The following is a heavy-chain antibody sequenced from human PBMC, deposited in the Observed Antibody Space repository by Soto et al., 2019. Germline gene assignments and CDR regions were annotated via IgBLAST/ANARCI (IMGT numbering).Heavy chain of an antibody. Sequence: PXXSLRLSCAASGFTFISYAMSWVRQAPGKGLEWVSHXSGSAXRTYYEDSAKXXFTISTDXXKNKTYLQMNSLRAEDTAVYYCAKSTRRSCYDYWGQGTLVTVSS. CDR1: GFTFISYA. V-gene: IGHV3-23*01. J-gene: IGHJ4*02. D-gene: IGHD2-2*01. CDR3: AKSTRRSCYDY. CDR2: XSGSAXRT.